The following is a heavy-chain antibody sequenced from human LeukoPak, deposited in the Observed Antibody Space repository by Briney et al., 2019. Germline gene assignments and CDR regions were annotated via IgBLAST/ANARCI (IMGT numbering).Heavy chain of an antibody. J-gene: IGHJ4*02. Sequence: GGSLRLSCAASGFTFSSYWMSWVRQAPGKGLEWVANIKQDGSEKYYVDSVKGRFTISGDNAKNSLYLQMNSLRAEDTAVYYCARAEVYDYVWGSYRYTNFDYWGQGTLVTASS. CDR2: IKQDGSEK. CDR1: GFTFSSYW. CDR3: ARAEVYDYVWGSYRYTNFDY. D-gene: IGHD3-16*02. V-gene: IGHV3-7*01.